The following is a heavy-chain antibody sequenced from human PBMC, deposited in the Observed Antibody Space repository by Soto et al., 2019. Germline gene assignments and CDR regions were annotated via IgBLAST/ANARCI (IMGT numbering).Heavy chain of an antibody. CDR1: GGSISSGGYS. CDR3: ARAAAAAGTDWFDP. V-gene: IGHV4-30-2*01. D-gene: IGHD6-13*01. J-gene: IGHJ5*02. CDR2: IYHSGST. Sequence: QLQLQESGSGLVKPSQTLSLTCAVSGGSISSGGYSWSWIRQPPGKGLEWIGYIYHSGSTYYNPSLQSRVTISVDRSKNQFSLKLSSVTAADTAVYYCARAAAAAGTDWFDPWGQGTLVTVSS.